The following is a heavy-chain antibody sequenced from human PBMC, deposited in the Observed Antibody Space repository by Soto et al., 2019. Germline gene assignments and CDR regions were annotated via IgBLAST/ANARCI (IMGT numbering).Heavy chain of an antibody. Sequence: GGSLRLSCAASGFTFSSYAMSWVRQAPGKGLEWVSAISGSGGSTYYADSVKGRLTISRDNSKNTLYLQMNSLRAEDTAVYYCASTWEYCSSTSCYAGYEEFDYWGQGTLVTVSS. CDR1: GFTFSSYA. CDR2: ISGSGGST. V-gene: IGHV3-23*01. J-gene: IGHJ4*02. D-gene: IGHD2-2*01. CDR3: ASTWEYCSSTSCYAGYEEFDY.